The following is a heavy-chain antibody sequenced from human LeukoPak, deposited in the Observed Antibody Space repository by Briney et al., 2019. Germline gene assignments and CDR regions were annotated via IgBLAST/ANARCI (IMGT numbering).Heavy chain of an antibody. CDR1: GFTFSSYS. CDR3: VRDAGAVAGTTYWYFDL. D-gene: IGHD6-19*01. V-gene: IGHV3-30-3*01. J-gene: IGHJ2*01. CDR2: ISYDGSTK. Sequence: PGRSLRLSCAASGFTFSSYSMHWVRQAPGKGLEWVSFISYDGSTKYYADSVKGRFTISRDNSKNTVSLQMNSPRAEDTSVYNCVRDAGAVAGTTYWYFDLWGRGTLVTVSS.